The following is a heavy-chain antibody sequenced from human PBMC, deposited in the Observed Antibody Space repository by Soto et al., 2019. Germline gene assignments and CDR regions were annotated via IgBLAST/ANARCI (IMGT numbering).Heavy chain of an antibody. CDR2: IYYSGST. Sequence: SETLSLTCTVSGGSISSSSYYWGWIRQPPGKGLEWIGSIYYSGSTYYNPSLKSRVNISVDTSKNQFSLKLSSVTAADTAVYYCASSYYDSSGYYSGYYYYAMDVWGQGTTVT. CDR3: ASSYYDSSGYYSGYYYYAMDV. J-gene: IGHJ6*02. V-gene: IGHV4-39*01. CDR1: GGSISSSSYY. D-gene: IGHD3-22*01.